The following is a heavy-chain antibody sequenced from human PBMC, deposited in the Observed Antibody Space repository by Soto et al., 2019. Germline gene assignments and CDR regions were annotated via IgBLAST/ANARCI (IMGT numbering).Heavy chain of an antibody. V-gene: IGHV5-10-1*01. CDR3: ARLRPYSYGIFDY. CDR2: IDPSDSYT. CDR1: GYTFTSYG. Sequence: GASVKVSCKASGYTFTSYGISWVRQMPGKGLEWMGRIDPSDSYTNYSPSFQGHVTISADKSISTAYLQWSSLKASDTAMYYCARLRPYSYGIFDYWGQGTLVTVSS. D-gene: IGHD5-18*01. J-gene: IGHJ4*02.